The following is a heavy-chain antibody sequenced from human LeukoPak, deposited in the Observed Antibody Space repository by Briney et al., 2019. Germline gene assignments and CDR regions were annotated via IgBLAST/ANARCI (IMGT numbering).Heavy chain of an antibody. CDR1: GFTFSSYA. Sequence: AGGPLRLSCAASGFTFSSYAMSWVRQAPGKGLEWVSAISGSGGGPYYADSVKGRFTISRDNSKNTVYLQMSSLRAEDTAVYYCAKDYPLDSGGPPLSDYWGQGTLVTVSS. CDR3: AKDYPLDSGGPPLSDY. D-gene: IGHD3-10*01. V-gene: IGHV3-23*01. J-gene: IGHJ4*02. CDR2: ISGSGGGP.